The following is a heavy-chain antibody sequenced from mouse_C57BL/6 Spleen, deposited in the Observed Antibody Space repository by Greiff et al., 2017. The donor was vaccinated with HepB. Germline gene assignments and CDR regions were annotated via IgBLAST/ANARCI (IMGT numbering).Heavy chain of an antibody. Sequence: DVKLVESVAELVRPGASVKLSCTASGFNIKNTYMHWVKQRPEQGLEWIGRIDPANGNTKYAPKFQGKATITADTSSNTAYLQLSSLTSEDTAIYYCARGIYYGNYEGFAYWGQGTLVTVSA. J-gene: IGHJ3*01. V-gene: IGHV14-3*01. CDR3: ARGIYYGNYEGFAY. CDR1: GFNIKNTY. CDR2: IDPANGNT. D-gene: IGHD2-1*01.